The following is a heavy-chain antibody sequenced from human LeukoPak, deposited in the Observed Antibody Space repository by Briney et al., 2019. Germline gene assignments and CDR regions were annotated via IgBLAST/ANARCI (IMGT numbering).Heavy chain of an antibody. CDR3: ARDAVDTANAV. V-gene: IGHV3-74*01. CDR1: GFTFSSNW. CDR2: INEDGSTT. Sequence: GGSLRLSCAVSGFTFSSNWMHWVRQAPGKGLVWVSRINEDGSTTNYADSVKGRSTIFRDNAKNTLYLQMNSLRAEDTAVYYCARDAVDTANAVWGQGTTVTVSS. D-gene: IGHD5-18*01. J-gene: IGHJ6*02.